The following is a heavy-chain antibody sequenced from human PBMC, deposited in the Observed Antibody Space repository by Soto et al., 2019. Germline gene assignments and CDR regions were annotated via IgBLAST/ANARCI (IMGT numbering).Heavy chain of an antibody. CDR3: AKGNSWAPALVFDI. J-gene: IGHJ3*02. V-gene: IGHV3-23*01. CDR2: ISGSAGST. CDR1: GFTFRSYA. Sequence: EVQLLESGGGLVQPGGSLRLSCAASGFTFRSYAMNWVRQAPGKGLEWVSAISGSAGSTYYADSVKGRFTISRDTSKSTLYLQMNSLRAEDTAVYYCAKGNSWAPALVFDIWGQGTMVTVSS. D-gene: IGHD1-7*01.